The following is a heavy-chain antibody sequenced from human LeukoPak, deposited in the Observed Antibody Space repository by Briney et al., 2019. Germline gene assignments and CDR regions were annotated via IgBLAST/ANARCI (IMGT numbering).Heavy chain of an antibody. V-gene: IGHV3-21*01. D-gene: IGHD6-13*01. J-gene: IGHJ4*02. CDR1: GFILRSYS. CDR2: SSSSGSYI. CDR3: ARGQQLDY. Sequence: PGGSLRLSCAASGFILRSYSMSWVRQAPGKGLEWVAFSSSSGSYIYYADSVKGRFIISRDNAKSSLDLQLNSLRAEDTALYYCARGQQLDYWGQGILVTVSS.